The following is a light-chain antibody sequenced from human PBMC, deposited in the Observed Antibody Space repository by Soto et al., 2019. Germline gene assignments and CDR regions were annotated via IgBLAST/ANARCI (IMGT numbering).Light chain of an antibody. CDR3: QHYNSYPRT. CDR2: AAS. CDR1: QGISNS. J-gene: IGKJ1*01. Sequence: DIQMTQSPSSLSASVGDRVTITCRASQGISNSFAWFQQKPGKAPKALLYAASSLQSGVPSKFIGSGSGTDFTRTISSLQPEDFATDDCQHYNSYPRTFGQGTQVEIK. V-gene: IGKV1-16*02.